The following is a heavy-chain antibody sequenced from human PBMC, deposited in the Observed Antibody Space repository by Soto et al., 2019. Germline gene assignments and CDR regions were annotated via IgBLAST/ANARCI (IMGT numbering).Heavy chain of an antibody. D-gene: IGHD1-20*01. CDR3: ESWLKEVGIGGNYSYGMDV. V-gene: IGHV1-69*12. Sequence: QVQLVQSGAEVKKPGSSVKVSCKASGGTFNNYAFSWVRQAPGQGLEWLGGIMPIFGRPDYAQKFRDRVTITADESTSTAHMELSSLGSEDPAVYYCESWLKEVGIGGNYSYGMDVWGQGTTVTVSS. CDR2: IMPIFGRP. CDR1: GGTFNNYA. J-gene: IGHJ6*02.